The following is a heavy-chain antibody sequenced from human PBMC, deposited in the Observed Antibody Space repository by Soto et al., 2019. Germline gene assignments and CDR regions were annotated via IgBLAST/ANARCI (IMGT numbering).Heavy chain of an antibody. CDR3: ATSLGYYDSSGYYSMVGWFDP. CDR2: ISAYNGNT. CDR1: GYTFTIYG. V-gene: IGHV1-18*01. J-gene: IGHJ5*02. D-gene: IGHD3-22*01. Sequence: ASVKVSCKASGYTFTIYGISWVRQAPGQGLEWMGWISAYNGNTKYAQKLQGRVTMTTDTSTSTAYMEVRSLRSDDTAVYYCATSLGYYDSSGYYSMVGWFDPWGQGTLVTVSS.